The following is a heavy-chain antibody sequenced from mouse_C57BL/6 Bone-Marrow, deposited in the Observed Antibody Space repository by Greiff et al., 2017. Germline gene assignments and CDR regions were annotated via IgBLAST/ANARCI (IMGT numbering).Heavy chain of an antibody. D-gene: IGHD2-5*01. J-gene: IGHJ3*01. Sequence: VQLQQSGAELVRPGASVTLSCKASGYTFTDYEMHWVKQTPVHGLEWIGAIDPETGGTAYNQKFKGKAILTADKSSSTAYMELRSLTSEDSAVYYCTRVPLYSNYRAWFAYWGQGTLVTVSA. CDR2: IDPETGGT. CDR3: TRVPLYSNYRAWFAY. CDR1: GYTFTDYE. V-gene: IGHV1-15*01.